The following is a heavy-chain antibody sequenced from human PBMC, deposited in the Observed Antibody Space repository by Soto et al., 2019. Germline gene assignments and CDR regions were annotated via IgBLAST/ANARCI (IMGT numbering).Heavy chain of an antibody. CDR1: GFTFSSYW. J-gene: IGHJ4*02. CDR2: INSDGSST. V-gene: IGHV3-74*01. Sequence: EVQLVESGGGLVQPGGSLRLSCAASGFTFSSYWMHWVRQAPGKGLVWVSRINSDGSSTSYADSVKGRFTISRENAKHTLYLQMNSVRAEDTAVYYCVRTSLVVAAATREDYWGQGTLVTVSS. D-gene: IGHD2-15*01. CDR3: VRTSLVVAAATREDY.